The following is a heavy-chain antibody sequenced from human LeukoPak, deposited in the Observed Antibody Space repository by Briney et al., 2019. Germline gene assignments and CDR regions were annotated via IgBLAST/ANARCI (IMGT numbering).Heavy chain of an antibody. CDR1: GFSFSSYA. V-gene: IGHV3-23*01. CDR3: AKDPAATVRPNYFDY. CDR2: ISASSIST. J-gene: IGHJ4*02. D-gene: IGHD6-25*01. Sequence: GGSLRLSCAASGFSFSSYAMSWVRQAPGKGLEWVSGISASSISTYYADSVKGRFTISRDNSKNTVYLQMNSLRAEDTAEYYCAKDPAATVRPNYFDYWGQGTLVTVSS.